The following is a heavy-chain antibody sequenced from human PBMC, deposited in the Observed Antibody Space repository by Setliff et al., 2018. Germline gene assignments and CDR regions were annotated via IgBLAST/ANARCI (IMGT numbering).Heavy chain of an antibody. CDR1: GYTFTSYA. D-gene: IGHD3-3*01. CDR2: IIPIFGTA. CDR3: ARGYRGYYNFWSGSQGANWFDP. V-gene: IGHV1-69*13. Sequence: SVKVSCKVSGYTFTSYAISWVRQAPGQGLEWMGRIIPIFGTANYAQKFQGRVTITADESTSTAYMELSSLRSEDTAVYYCARGYRGYYNFWSGSQGANWFDPWGQGTLVTVSS. J-gene: IGHJ5*02.